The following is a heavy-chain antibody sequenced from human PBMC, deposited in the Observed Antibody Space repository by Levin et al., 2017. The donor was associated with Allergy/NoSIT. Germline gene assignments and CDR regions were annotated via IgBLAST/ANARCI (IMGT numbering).Heavy chain of an antibody. J-gene: IGHJ6*02. CDR3: ARARSGYEPTPYYYGMDV. Sequence: GSLRLSCTVSGGSISSYYWSWIRQPPGKGLEWIGYIYYSGSTNYNPSLKSRVTISVDTSKNQFSLKLSSVTAADTAVYYCARARSGYEPTPYYYGMDVWGQGTTVTVSS. D-gene: IGHD5-12*01. V-gene: IGHV4-59*01. CDR2: IYYSGST. CDR1: GGSISSYY.